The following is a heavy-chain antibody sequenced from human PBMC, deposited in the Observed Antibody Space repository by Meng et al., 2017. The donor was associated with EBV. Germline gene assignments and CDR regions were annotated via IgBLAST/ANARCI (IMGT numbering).Heavy chain of an antibody. J-gene: IGHJ4*01. D-gene: IGHD6-6*01. CDR1: GFSLSTRGVG. CDR3: AHIIAGRSFDY. Sequence: ITMKASGPPLVKPTQALTLTCTFSGFSLSTRGVGVGWIRQPQGKALEWLALIYWDDDKRYSPSLKSRLTITKDTSKNQVVLTMTNMDPVDAATYYCAHIIAGRSFDYWGHGTLVTVSS. CDR2: IYWDDDK. V-gene: IGHV2-5*02.